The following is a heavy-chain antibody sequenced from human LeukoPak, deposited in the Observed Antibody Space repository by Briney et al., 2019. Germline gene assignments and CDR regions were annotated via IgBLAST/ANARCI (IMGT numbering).Heavy chain of an antibody. D-gene: IGHD3-10*01. Sequence: ASVKVSCKASGYTFTNYYMHWVRQAPGQGLEWMGIINPSGGSTSYAQKFQGRVTMTRDTPTSTVYMELSSLRSEDTAVYYCARDAPVVRGVIIAFDYWGQGTLVTVSS. CDR2: INPSGGST. CDR1: GYTFTNYY. J-gene: IGHJ4*02. V-gene: IGHV1-46*01. CDR3: ARDAPVVRGVIIAFDY.